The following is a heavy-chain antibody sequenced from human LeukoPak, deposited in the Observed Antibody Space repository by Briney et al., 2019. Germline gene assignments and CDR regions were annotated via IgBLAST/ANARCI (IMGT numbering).Heavy chain of an antibody. CDR2: ISYDGSHK. V-gene: IGHV3-30*03. D-gene: IGHD6-13*01. CDR1: GFTFSSYG. CDR3: ARGYSSSWLGYFDY. Sequence: PGRSLRLSCAASGFTFSSYGIHWVRQAPGKGLECVAVISYDGSHKYYRDSVKGRFTISRDNCKNTLYLQMDTLRAEDTAVYYCARGYSSSWLGYFDYWGQGTLVTVSS. J-gene: IGHJ4*02.